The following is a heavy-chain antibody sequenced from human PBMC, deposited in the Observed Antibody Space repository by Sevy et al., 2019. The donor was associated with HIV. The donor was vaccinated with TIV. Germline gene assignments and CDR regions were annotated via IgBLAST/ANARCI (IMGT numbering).Heavy chain of an antibody. CDR3: ARDRNTAMLIGMDV. J-gene: IGHJ6*02. Sequence: GGSLRLSCAASGFIVSSNYMSWVRQAPGKGLEWVSVIYSGGSTYYADSVKGRFTISRDNSKNTLYLQMNSLRAEDTAVYYCARDRNTAMLIGMDVWGQGTTVTVSS. CDR2: IYSGGST. V-gene: IGHV3-53*01. D-gene: IGHD5-18*01. CDR1: GFIVSSNY.